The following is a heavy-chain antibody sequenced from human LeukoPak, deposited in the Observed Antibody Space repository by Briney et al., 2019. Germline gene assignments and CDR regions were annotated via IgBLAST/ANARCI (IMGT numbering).Heavy chain of an antibody. CDR3: ARDRKILEWLLFDY. D-gene: IGHD3-3*01. Sequence: GGSLRLSCAASGLTFSSYSMNWVRQAPGKGLEWVAYISSSSSTTHYADSVKGRLTISRDNAKNSLYLQMNSLRVEDTAVYYCARDRKILEWLLFDYWGQGTLVSVSS. CDR1: GLTFSSYS. J-gene: IGHJ4*02. CDR2: ISSSSSTT. V-gene: IGHV3-48*01.